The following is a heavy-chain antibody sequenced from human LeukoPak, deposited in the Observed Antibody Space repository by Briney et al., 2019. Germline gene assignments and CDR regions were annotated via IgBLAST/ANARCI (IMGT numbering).Heavy chain of an antibody. CDR2: IYYSGST. J-gene: IGHJ3*02. CDR3: ARHAISFHAFDI. Sequence: SETLSLTCTVSGGSISSSSYYWGWIRQPPGKGLEWIGSIYYSGSTYYNPSLKSRVTISVDTPKNQFSLKLSSVTAADTAVYYCARHAISFHAFDIWGQGTMVTVSS. CDR1: GGSISSSSYY. V-gene: IGHV4-39*01. D-gene: IGHD2-2*01.